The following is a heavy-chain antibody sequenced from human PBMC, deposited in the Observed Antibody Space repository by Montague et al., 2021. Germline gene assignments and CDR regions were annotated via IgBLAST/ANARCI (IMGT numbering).Heavy chain of an antibody. CDR1: GGSISSSSYY. J-gene: IGHJ6*02. CDR2: IYYSGST. V-gene: IGHV4-39*01. D-gene: IGHD3-16*02. CDR3: ARHVIGNYGMDV. Sequence: SETLSLTCTVSGGSISSSSYYWGWIRQPPGKGLEWIGSIYYSGSTYHNPSLKSRVTIYEDTSKNQFSLKLSSVTAADTAVYYSARHVIGNYGMDVWGQGTTVTVSS.